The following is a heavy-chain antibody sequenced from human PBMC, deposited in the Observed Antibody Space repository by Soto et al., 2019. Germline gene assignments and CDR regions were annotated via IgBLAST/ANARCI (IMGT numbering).Heavy chain of an antibody. Sequence: QVQLVQSGAEVKKPGASVKVSCKASGYTFTSYAMHWVRQAPGQRLEWMGWINAGNGNTKYSQKYHDRVTITRDTATSTAYMELSSLRSEDTAVYYCARPSHRSGYSSYYYYGMDVWGQGTTVTVSS. D-gene: IGHD3-22*01. CDR2: INAGNGNT. V-gene: IGHV1-3*01. J-gene: IGHJ6*02. CDR3: ARPSHRSGYSSYYYYGMDV. CDR1: GYTFTSYA.